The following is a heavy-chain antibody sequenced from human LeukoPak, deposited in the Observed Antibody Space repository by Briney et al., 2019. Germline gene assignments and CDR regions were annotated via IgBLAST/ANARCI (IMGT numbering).Heavy chain of an antibody. CDR2: ISYDGSNK. V-gene: IGHV3-30*03. J-gene: IGHJ4*02. CDR3: ARGTTLMVYATFDY. Sequence: GGSLRLSCAASEFSVGSNYMTWVRQAPGKGLEWVAVISYDGSNKYYADSVKGRFTISRDNSKNTLYLQMNSLRAEDTAVYYCARGTTLMVYATFDYWGQGTLVTVSS. CDR1: EFSVGSNY. D-gene: IGHD2-8*01.